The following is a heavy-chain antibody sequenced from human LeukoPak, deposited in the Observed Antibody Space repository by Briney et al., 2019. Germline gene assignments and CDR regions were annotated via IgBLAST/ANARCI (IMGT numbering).Heavy chain of an antibody. J-gene: IGHJ4*02. CDR1: GFTFSYHW. CDR3: AKSYPTPYSNYFDY. Sequence: GGSLTLSCAASGFTFSYHWMTWVRQAPGKGLEWVANIKNDGTVKNYVDSVKGRFTISRDNAKNSLYLQMNSLRAEDTGVYYCAKSYPTPYSNYFDYWGQGTLVTVSS. CDR2: IKNDGTVK. V-gene: IGHV3-7*01. D-gene: IGHD4-11*01.